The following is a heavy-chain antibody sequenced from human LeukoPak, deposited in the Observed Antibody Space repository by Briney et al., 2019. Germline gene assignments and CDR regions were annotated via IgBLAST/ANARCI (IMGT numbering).Heavy chain of an antibody. CDR3: TVTGY. J-gene: IGHJ4*02. CDR1: GFTFRSYW. CDR2: IKRDGSST. Sequence: PGGCLRLSCAASGFTFRSYWMDWVRLPPGKGLVLVSRIKRDGSSTSYADFVKGRFTISRDNAKSPVCLQMNSLRVEDTGVYYGTVTGYWGQGTLVTVSS. V-gene: IGHV3-74*01. D-gene: IGHD4-17*01.